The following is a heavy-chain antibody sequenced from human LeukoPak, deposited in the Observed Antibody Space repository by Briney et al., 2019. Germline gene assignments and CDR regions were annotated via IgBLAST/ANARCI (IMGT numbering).Heavy chain of an antibody. D-gene: IGHD5-12*01. V-gene: IGHV3-48*01. Sequence: QPGGSLRLSCAASGFNFIDYSINWVRQAPGKGLEWVSYIGISSGNTKYADPVKGRFTISRDKARNSLYLQMISLRVEDTAIYYCARDHRYAFDNWGHGTLVTVSS. J-gene: IGHJ4*01. CDR3: ARDHRYAFDN. CDR1: GFNFIDYS. CDR2: IGISSGNT.